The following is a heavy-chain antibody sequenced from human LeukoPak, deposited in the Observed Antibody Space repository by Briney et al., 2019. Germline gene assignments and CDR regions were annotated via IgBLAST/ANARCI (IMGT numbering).Heavy chain of an antibody. CDR3: ASDYGGNY. J-gene: IGHJ4*02. CDR1: GSTFSSYA. D-gene: IGHD4-23*01. V-gene: IGHV3-23*01. Sequence: GGSLRLSCAASGSTFSSYAMSWVRQAPGKGLEWVSDISGSGGSTYYADSVKGRFTISRDNSKNTLYLQMNSLTVEDTAVYYCASDYGGNYGGQGTLVTVSS. CDR2: ISGSGGST.